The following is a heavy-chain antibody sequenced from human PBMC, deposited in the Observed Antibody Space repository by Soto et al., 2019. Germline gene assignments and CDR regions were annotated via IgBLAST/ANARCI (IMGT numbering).Heavy chain of an antibody. D-gene: IGHD3-16*02. CDR1: GYIFTGYF. V-gene: IGHV1-2*02. CDR3: ARGPWVIYSQFDF. J-gene: IGHJ4*02. CDR2: INPNGGGT. Sequence: QVQLVQSGAEVKKPGASVKVSCKTSGYIFTGYFIHWVRQAPGQGLEWMGWINPNGGGTHYAQKFQGRVLMTMDTSIATVYMDVSGLRSDDTAVYFCARGPWVIYSQFDFWGQGTLVTVSS.